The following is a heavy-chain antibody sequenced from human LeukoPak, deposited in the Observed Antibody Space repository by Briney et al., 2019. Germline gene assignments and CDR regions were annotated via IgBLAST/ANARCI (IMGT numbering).Heavy chain of an antibody. J-gene: IGHJ3*02. Sequence: GGSLRLSCAASGFTFSTYGMSWVRQAPGKGLEWVSAISGSGGSTYYADSVKGRFTISRDNSKNTLYLQMNSLRAEDTAMYYCARDGHYDFWSGNDAFDIWGQGTMVTVSS. CDR1: GFTFSTYG. D-gene: IGHD3-3*01. V-gene: IGHV3-23*01. CDR2: ISGSGGST. CDR3: ARDGHYDFWSGNDAFDI.